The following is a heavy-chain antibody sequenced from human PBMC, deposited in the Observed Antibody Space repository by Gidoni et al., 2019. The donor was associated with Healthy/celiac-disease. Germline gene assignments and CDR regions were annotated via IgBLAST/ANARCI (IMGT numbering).Heavy chain of an antibody. CDR1: GFTFSSYA. CDR3: AKAFLYCSGGSCYSGGYYYGMDV. J-gene: IGHJ6*02. CDR2: ISGSGGST. V-gene: IGHV3-23*01. D-gene: IGHD2-15*01. Sequence: EVQLLESGGGLVQPGGSLRLSCAASGFTFSSYAMSWVRPAPGKGLEWVSAISGSGGSTYYADSVKGRFTISRDNSKNTLYLQMNSLRAEDTAVYYCAKAFLYCSGGSCYSGGYYYGMDVWGQGTTVTVSS.